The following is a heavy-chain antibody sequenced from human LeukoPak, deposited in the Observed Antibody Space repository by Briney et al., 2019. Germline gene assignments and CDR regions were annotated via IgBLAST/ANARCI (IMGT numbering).Heavy chain of an antibody. J-gene: IGHJ4*02. CDR1: GFTFSTYA. Sequence: GGSLRLSCAASGFTFSTYAMHWVRQAPGKGLEWMAFIRSDGSNKYYADSVKGRFTISRDNSKNTLYLQMNSPRAEDTAVYYCARILDSAWGELGYWGQGTLVTVSS. CDR2: IRSDGSNK. CDR3: ARILDSAWGELGY. V-gene: IGHV3-30*02. D-gene: IGHD6-19*01.